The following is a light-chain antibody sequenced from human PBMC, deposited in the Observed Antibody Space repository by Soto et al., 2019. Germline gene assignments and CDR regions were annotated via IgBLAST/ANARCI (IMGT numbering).Light chain of an antibody. Sequence: AIRMIQSPSSFSASTGDRVTITCRASQGISSYLAWYQQKPGKAPKLLLYAASTLQSEVPSRFSGSGSGTDFTLTISCLQSEDFATYYCQQYYSYSRTFGQGTKVDIK. CDR3: QQYYSYSRT. CDR2: AAS. J-gene: IGKJ1*01. CDR1: QGISSY. V-gene: IGKV1-8*01.